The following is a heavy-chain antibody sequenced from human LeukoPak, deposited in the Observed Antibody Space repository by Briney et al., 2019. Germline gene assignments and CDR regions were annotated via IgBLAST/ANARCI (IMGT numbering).Heavy chain of an antibody. CDR3: ARGYLGSGSLDY. Sequence: GGSLRLSCEGSGFTFSNYWMNWVRQAPGKGLEWVSSISSSSSYIYYADSVKGRFTISRDNAKNSLYLQMNSLRAEDTAVYYCARGYLGSGSLDYWGQGTLVTVSS. D-gene: IGHD3-10*01. J-gene: IGHJ4*02. V-gene: IGHV3-21*01. CDR2: ISSSSSYI. CDR1: GFTFSNYW.